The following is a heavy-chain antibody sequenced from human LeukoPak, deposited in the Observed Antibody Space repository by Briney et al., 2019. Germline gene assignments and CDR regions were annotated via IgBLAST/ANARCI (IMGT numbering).Heavy chain of an antibody. J-gene: IGHJ4*02. D-gene: IGHD2-2*01. Sequence: ASVKVSFKASGYTFTSYYIHWVRQAPGQGLEWMGIINPSGGSTNYAQKFQGRVTMTRDTSTSTFYMELSSLGSEDTAVYYCARDAVPAAKYCFDYWGQGTLVTVSS. V-gene: IGHV1-46*01. CDR3: ARDAVPAAKYCFDY. CDR1: GYTFTSYY. CDR2: INPSGGST.